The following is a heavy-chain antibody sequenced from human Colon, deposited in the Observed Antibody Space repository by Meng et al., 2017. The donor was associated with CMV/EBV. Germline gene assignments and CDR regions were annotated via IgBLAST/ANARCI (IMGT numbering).Heavy chain of an antibody. CDR3: ATSLPDAWELLAY. CDR2: VNYSGST. D-gene: IGHD2-15*01. V-gene: IGHV4-34*01. Sequence: CAVYGESLRHYYWSWIRQPPGKGLEWMGEVNYSGSTNYNPSLKSRGTISVDTSNTQFSLRLNSVTAADTAVYYCATSLPDAWELLAYWGQGTLVTVSS. J-gene: IGHJ4*02. CDR1: GESLRHYY.